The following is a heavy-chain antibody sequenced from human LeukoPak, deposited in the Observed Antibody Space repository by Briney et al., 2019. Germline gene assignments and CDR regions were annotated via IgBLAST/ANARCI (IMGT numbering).Heavy chain of an antibody. V-gene: IGHV3-21*01. D-gene: IGHD3-22*01. CDR2: ISSSSSYI. CDR3: VRDDDRPDNGLDY. CDR1: GFTFNIYI. Sequence: PGGSLRLSCAASGFTFNIYIMNWVRQAPGKGLEWVSSISSSSSYIYYADSVKGRFTISRDNAKNSLYLQMNSLRAEDTAVYYCVRDDDRPDNGLDYWGQGTLVTVSS. J-gene: IGHJ4*02.